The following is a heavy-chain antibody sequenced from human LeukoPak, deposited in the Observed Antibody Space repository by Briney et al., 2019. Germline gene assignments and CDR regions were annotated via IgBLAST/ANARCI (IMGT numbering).Heavy chain of an antibody. CDR1: GGTFSSYA. CDR3: ARDFRRHYDSGGYSHFDY. CDR2: IIPIFGIT. V-gene: IGHV1-69*04. Sequence: ASVKVSCKASGGTFSSYAINWVRQAPGQGLEWMGRIIPIFGITNYAQKLQGRVTITADKSTSTAYMELSGLRSEDTAVYYCARDFRRHYDSGGYSHFDYWGQGTLVTVSS. J-gene: IGHJ4*02. D-gene: IGHD3-22*01.